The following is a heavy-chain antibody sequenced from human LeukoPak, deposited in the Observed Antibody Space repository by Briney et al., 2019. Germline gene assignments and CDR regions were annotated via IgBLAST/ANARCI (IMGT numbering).Heavy chain of an antibody. CDR1: GFSFSSYA. CDR3: AKDQGYSSAWYSRDGFDM. J-gene: IGHJ3*02. CDR2: ISKSGDST. D-gene: IGHD6-19*01. V-gene: IGHV3-23*01. Sequence: PGGSLRLSRAASGFSFSSYAMSWVRQAPGKGLEWVSAISKSGDSTFYADSVKGRFTISRDNSQNTLYVQMNSLRAEDTAVYYCAKDQGYSSAWYSRDGFDMWGQGTMVTVSS.